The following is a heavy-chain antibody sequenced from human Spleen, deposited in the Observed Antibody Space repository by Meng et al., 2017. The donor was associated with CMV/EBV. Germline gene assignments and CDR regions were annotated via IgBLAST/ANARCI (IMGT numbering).Heavy chain of an antibody. CDR2: ISSSSSYT. CDR3: AREGIFRAFDI. Sequence: QGQVVGSGGGLVKPGGSLRLSCAASGFTFSDYYMSWIRQAPGKGLEWVSYISSSSSYTNYAGSVKGRFTISRDNSKNTLYLQMNSLRAEDTAVYYCAREGIFRAFDIWGQGTMVTVSS. V-gene: IGHV3-11*06. J-gene: IGHJ3*02. CDR1: GFTFSDYY. D-gene: IGHD2/OR15-2a*01.